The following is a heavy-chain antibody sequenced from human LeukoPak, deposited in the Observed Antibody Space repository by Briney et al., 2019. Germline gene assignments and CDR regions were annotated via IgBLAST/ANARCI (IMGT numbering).Heavy chain of an antibody. V-gene: IGHV1-46*01. J-gene: IGHJ4*02. CDR1: GYTFTSYY. CDR3: ARPLYYYDSSGYYRY. Sequence: ASVKVSCKASGYTFTSYYMHWVRQPPGQGLEWMGIINPSGGSTSYAQKFQARVTMTRDTSTSTVYMELSSLRSEDTAVYYCARPLYYYDSSGYYRYWGQGTLVTVSS. D-gene: IGHD3-22*01. CDR2: INPSGGST.